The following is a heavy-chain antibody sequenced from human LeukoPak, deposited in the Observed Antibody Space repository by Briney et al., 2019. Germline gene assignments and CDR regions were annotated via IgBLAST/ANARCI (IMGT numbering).Heavy chain of an antibody. J-gene: IGHJ4*02. D-gene: IGHD3-16*01. CDR2: ISSSGSTI. V-gene: IGHV3-48*01. Sequence: GGSLRLSCAASGFTFSSYWMHWVRQAPGKGLEWVSYISSSGSTIYYADSVKGRFTISRDNSENTLWLQMNSLRTEDTAVYYCAREYEGQQTGFDNWGQGTLVTVSS. CDR3: AREYEGQQTGFDN. CDR1: GFTFSSYW.